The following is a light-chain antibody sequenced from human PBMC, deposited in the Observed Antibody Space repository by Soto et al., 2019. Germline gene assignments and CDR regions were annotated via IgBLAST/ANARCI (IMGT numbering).Light chain of an antibody. J-gene: IGKJ5*01. CDR1: QDISNY. Sequence: DIQMTQSPSSLSASVGDRVTITCQASQDISNYLNWYQQKPGKAPKLLIYDASNLETGVPSRFSGSISRTDFTFTISNLQPEDIATYYCQQYDNLPSITFGQGTRLEIK. CDR2: DAS. V-gene: IGKV1-33*01. CDR3: QQYDNLPSIT.